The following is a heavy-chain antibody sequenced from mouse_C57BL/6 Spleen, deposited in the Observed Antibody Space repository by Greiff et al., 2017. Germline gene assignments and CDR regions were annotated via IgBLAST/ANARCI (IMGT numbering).Heavy chain of an antibody. J-gene: IGHJ3*01. CDR3: TTTAQDTAGFAY. Sequence: VQLQQSGAELVRPGASVKLSCTASGFNIKDDYMHWVKQRPEQGLEWIGWIDPENGDTESASKFQGKATITADTSSNTAYLQLSSLTSEDTAVYYCTTTAQDTAGFAYWGQGTLVTVSA. CDR1: GFNIKDDY. CDR2: IDPENGDT. V-gene: IGHV14-4*01. D-gene: IGHD3-2*02.